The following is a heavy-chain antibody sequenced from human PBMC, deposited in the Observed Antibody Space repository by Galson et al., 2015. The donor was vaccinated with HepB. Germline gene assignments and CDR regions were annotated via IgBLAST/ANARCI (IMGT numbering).Heavy chain of an antibody. Sequence: SLRLSCAASGFTFSSYAMSWVRQAPGKGLEWVSAISGSGGSTYYADSVKGRFTISRDNSKNTLYLQMNSLRAEDTAVYYCAKNMWLVRRDYYGMDVWGQGTTVTVSS. D-gene: IGHD6-19*01. CDR2: ISGSGGST. CDR1: GFTFSSYA. CDR3: AKNMWLVRRDYYGMDV. V-gene: IGHV3-23*01. J-gene: IGHJ6*02.